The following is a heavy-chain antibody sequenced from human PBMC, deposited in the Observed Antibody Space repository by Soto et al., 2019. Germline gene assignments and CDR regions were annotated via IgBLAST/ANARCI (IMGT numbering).Heavy chain of an antibody. CDR1: GYTFTSYY. CDR3: ARERSYYYDSSGLGPDY. J-gene: IGHJ4*02. D-gene: IGHD3-22*01. V-gene: IGHV1-46*03. CDR2: INPSGGST. Sequence: ASVKVSCKASGYTFTSYYMHWVRQAPGQGLEWMGIINPSGGSTSYAQKFQGRVTMTRDTSTSTVYMELSSLRSEDTAVYYCARERSYYYDSSGLGPDYWGQGTLVTVPQ.